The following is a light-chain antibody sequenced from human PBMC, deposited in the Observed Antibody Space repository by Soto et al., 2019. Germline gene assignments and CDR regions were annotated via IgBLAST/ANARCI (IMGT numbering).Light chain of an antibody. J-gene: IGKJ1*01. CDR2: DAS. CDR3: QQYDSYSSGP. Sequence: DIQMTQSPSSLSASVGDRVTITCQASHDISIYLNWYQQKPGKAPKLLIFDASSLKTGVPSRFSGSGSGTEFTLTISNLQPDDFATYYCQQYDSYSSGPFGQGTKVEIK. CDR1: HDISIY. V-gene: IGKV1-5*01.